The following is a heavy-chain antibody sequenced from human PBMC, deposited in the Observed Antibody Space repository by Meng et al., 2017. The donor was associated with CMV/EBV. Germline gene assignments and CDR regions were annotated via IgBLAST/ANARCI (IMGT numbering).Heavy chain of an antibody. D-gene: IGHD1-26*01. CDR3: AMWVSPLNIDT. J-gene: IGHJ5*01. Sequence: QVQLQQWGAGLLKQSETLALTSARYGVTFSGYYCSWIRQPPGKGLAWIGEINHSGTTKYNPSLQSRVTMSADTSKKQFSLKLTSLTAADTAVYYCAMWVSPLNIDTWGQGTLVTVSS. V-gene: IGHV4-34*08. CDR1: GVTFSGYY. CDR2: INHSGTT.